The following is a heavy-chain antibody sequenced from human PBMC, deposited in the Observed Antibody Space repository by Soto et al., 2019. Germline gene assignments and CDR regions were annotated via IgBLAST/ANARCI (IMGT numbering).Heavy chain of an antibody. V-gene: IGHV3-7*03. CDR1: GFTFSSHW. J-gene: IGHJ4*02. Sequence: DVQLVESGGGLVQPGGSLILSCAASGFTFSSHWMSWVRQAPGKGLEWVASIKPDGSEKFYVDSVKGRFTISRDNAKNFLHLQMNSLRVEDTDVYYCARDRDYFEYWGQGTLLTVSS. CDR3: ARDRDYFEY. CDR2: IKPDGSEK.